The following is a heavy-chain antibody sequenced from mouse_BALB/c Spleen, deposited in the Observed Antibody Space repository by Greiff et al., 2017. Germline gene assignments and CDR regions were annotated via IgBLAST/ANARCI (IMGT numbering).Heavy chain of an antibody. Sequence: EVKLMESGGGLVKPGGSLKLSCAASGFTFSSYAMSWVRQTPEKRLEWVASISSGGSTYYPDSVKGRFTISRDNARNILYLQRSSLRSEDTAMYYCARGSQAHYYGSSSYDAMEYWGQGTSVTGSS. CDR1: GFTFSSYA. CDR3: ARGSQAHYYGSSSYDAMEY. CDR2: ISSGGST. V-gene: IGHV5-6-5*01. J-gene: IGHJ4*01. D-gene: IGHD1-1*01.